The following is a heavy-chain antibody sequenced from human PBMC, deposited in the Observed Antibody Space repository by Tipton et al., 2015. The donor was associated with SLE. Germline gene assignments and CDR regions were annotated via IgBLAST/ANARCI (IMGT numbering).Heavy chain of an antibody. J-gene: IGHJ5*02. V-gene: IGHV3-48*01. CDR1: GFTFSSYS. Sequence: SLRLSCAASGFTFSSYSMNWVRQAPGKGLEWVSYISSSSSTIYYADSVKGRFTISRDNAKNSLYLQMNSLRAEDTAVYYCARVGVLGVVITPRFDPWGQGTLVTVSS. CDR2: ISSSSSTI. D-gene: IGHD3-3*01. CDR3: ARVGVLGVVITPRFDP.